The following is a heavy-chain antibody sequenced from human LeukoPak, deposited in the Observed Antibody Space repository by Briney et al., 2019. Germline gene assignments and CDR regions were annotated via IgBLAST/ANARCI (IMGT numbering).Heavy chain of an antibody. CDR3: ARERWSASYYFDY. J-gene: IGHJ4*02. Sequence: GGSLRLSCVGSGFTFSSYHMNWVRQAPGKGLEWVSYISSSSSTIYYADSVKGRFTISRDNAKNSLYLQMNSLRAEDTAVYYCARERWSASYYFDYWGQGTLVTVSS. D-gene: IGHD4-23*01. CDR2: ISSSSSTI. V-gene: IGHV3-48*04. CDR1: GFTFSSYH.